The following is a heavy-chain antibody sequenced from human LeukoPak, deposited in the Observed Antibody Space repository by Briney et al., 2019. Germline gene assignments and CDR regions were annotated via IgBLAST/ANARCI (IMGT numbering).Heavy chain of an antibody. V-gene: IGHV4-4*07. J-gene: IGHJ4*02. D-gene: IGHD6-19*01. CDR2: ISPSGDP. CDR1: GGSISTYY. Sequence: PSETLSLTCSVSGGSISTYYWSWIRQPAGQGLEWIGRISPSGDPNYNPSLKSRVAMSVDTSKNQFSLTLTSLTAADTAIYYCARLWRDGSDWYADDYWGQGTLVTVSS. CDR3: ARLWRDGSDWYADDY.